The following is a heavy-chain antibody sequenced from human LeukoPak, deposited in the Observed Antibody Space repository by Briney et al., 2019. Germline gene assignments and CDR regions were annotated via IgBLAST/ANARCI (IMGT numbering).Heavy chain of an antibody. V-gene: IGHV3-21*01. D-gene: IGHD1-20*01. J-gene: IGHJ4*02. CDR3: ARDLGITGSGDDY. Sequence: GGSLRLSCAASGFTFSSYSMNWVRQAPGKGLEWVSSISSSSSYIYYADSVKGRFTISRDNAKNSLYLQMNSLRAEDTAVYYCARDLGITGSGDDYWGQGTLVTVSS. CDR1: GFTFSSYS. CDR2: ISSSSSYI.